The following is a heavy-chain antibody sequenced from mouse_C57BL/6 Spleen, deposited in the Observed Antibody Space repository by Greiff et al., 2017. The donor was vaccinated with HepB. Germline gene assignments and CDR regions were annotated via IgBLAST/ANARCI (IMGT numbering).Heavy chain of an antibody. CDR1: GFSLTSYG. V-gene: IGHV2-2*01. CDR2: IWSGGST. CDR3: ARNLAYYSNPYAMDY. Sequence: VQVVESGPGLVQPSQSLSITCTVSGFSLTSYGVHWVRQSPGKGLEWLGVIWSGGSTDYNAAFISRLSISKDNSKSQVFFKMNSLQADDTAIYYCARNLAYYSNPYAMDYWGQGTSVTVSS. J-gene: IGHJ4*01. D-gene: IGHD2-5*01.